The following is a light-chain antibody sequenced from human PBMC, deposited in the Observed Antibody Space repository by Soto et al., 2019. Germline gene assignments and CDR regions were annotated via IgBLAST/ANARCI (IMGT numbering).Light chain of an antibody. CDR1: QGISSY. Sequence: AIRMTQSPSSLSASTGDRVTITCRASQGISSYLAWYQQKPGKAPKLLIYAASTLQSGVPSRFSGSGSGTDCTLTISSLQSEDFAAYSCQQYYRYPPMYTFGGGTELEIK. V-gene: IGKV1-8*01. CDR3: QQYYRYPPMYT. CDR2: AAS. J-gene: IGKJ2*01.